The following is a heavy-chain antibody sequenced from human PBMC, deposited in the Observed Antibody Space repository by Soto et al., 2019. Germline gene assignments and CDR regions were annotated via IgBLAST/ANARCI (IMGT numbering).Heavy chain of an antibody. J-gene: IGHJ5*01. CDR3: ARDPSEGRVRNWFES. CDR2: ISSSTSYV. CDR1: GFTFSRYG. V-gene: IGHV3-21*06. Sequence: EVQLVESGGGLVKPGGSLRLSCEASGFTFSRYGMNWLRQAPGKGLEWVASISSSTSYVYYADSVKGRFSTSRDNAKNILYLEMYALRIEDTAVYYCARDPSEGRVRNWFESWGQGTLVTVSS. D-gene: IGHD4-4*01.